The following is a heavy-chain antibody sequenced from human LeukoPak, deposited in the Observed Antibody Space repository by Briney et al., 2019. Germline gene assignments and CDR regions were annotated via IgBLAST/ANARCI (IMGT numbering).Heavy chain of an antibody. CDR1: GFTFSSYW. J-gene: IGHJ6*02. V-gene: IGHV3-7*01. CDR2: IKLDGSEK. Sequence: GGSLRLSCTVSGFTFSSYWMSWVRQAPGKGLEWVANIKLDGSEKYYVDSVKGRFTISRDNAKNSLYLQMNSLRAEDTAMYYCARKNGLDVWGQGTTVTVPS. CDR3: ARKNGLDV.